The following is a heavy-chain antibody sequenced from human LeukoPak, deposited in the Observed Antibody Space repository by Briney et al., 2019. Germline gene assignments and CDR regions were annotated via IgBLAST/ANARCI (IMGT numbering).Heavy chain of an antibody. CDR3: AKDSAYYDSSGYDY. CDR1: GFTFSSYG. D-gene: IGHD3-22*01. J-gene: IGHJ4*02. CDR2: ISYDGSNK. V-gene: IGHV3-30*18. Sequence: PGRSLRLSCAASGFTFSSYGMHWVRQAPGKGLEWVAVISYDGSNKYYADSVKGRLTISRDNSKNTLYLQMNSLRAEDTAVYYCAKDSAYYDSSGYDYWGQGTLVTVSS.